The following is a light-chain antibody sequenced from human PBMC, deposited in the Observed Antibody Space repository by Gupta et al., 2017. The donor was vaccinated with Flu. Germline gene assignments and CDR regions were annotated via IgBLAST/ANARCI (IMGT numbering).Light chain of an antibody. CDR2: SSN. CDR1: GSNIGGNT. Sequence: SGSNIGGNTVDLYQQLPGTAPRLLISSSNRRPSGVPDRFSGSKSGTSASLAIGGLQSEDEADYYCAAWDDSLKCYVFGSGTKVSVL. V-gene: IGLV1-44*01. J-gene: IGLJ1*01. CDR3: AAWDDSLKCYV.